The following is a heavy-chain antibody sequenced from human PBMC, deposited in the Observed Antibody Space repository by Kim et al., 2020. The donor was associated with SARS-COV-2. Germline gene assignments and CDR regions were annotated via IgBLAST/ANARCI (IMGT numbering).Heavy chain of an antibody. Sequence: ASVKVSCKASGYTFASYDINWVRQATGQGLEWMGWMNPNSGDTGLVQKFQGRVTMTRDTSISTAYMELSSLRSDDTAVYFCARGYYMEDWGKGTTVTVSS. CDR1: GYTFASYD. CDR3: ARGYYMED. J-gene: IGHJ6*03. V-gene: IGHV1-8*02. CDR2: MNPNSGDT.